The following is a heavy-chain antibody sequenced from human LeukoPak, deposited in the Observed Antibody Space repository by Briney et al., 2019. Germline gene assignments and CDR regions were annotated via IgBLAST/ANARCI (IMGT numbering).Heavy chain of an antibody. D-gene: IGHD1-14*01. J-gene: IGHJ4*02. CDR2: INQGGSDK. V-gene: IGHV3-7*01. Sequence: GSLRLSCAASGFTFSGHWMSWVRQAPGKGLEWVANINQGGSDKYYVDSVKGRFTISRDNANNLLYLQMNSLRGEDAAVYYCTRDRSRAEDDWGQGTLVTVSS. CDR1: GFTFSGHW. CDR3: TRDRSRAEDD.